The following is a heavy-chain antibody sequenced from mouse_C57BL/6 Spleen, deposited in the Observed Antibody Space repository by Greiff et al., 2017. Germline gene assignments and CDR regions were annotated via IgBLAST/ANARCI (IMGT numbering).Heavy chain of an antibody. V-gene: IGHV1-55*01. D-gene: IGHD3-2*02. J-gene: IGHJ3*01. CDR3: ASPAQAAAWFAY. CDR2: IYPGSGST. Sequence: VQLQQSGAELVKPGASVKMSCKASGYTFTSYWITWVKQRPGQGLEWIGDIYPGSGSTNYNEKFKSKATLTVDTSSSTAYMQLSSLTSEDSAVYYCASPAQAAAWFAYWGQGTLVTVSA. CDR1: GYTFTSYW.